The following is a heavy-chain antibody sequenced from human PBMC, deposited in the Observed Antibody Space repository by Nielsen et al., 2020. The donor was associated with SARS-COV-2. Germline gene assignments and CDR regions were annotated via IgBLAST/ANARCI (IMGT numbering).Heavy chain of an antibody. CDR1: GGSIRSSSYY. J-gene: IGHJ4*02. CDR3: ATSHTYRAFDY. Sequence: SETMCLPCAVSGGSIRSSSYYWVWIRQAPGKGLEWIGIIYYSGSTYYNPSLKRRVTISVDTSKNQFSRKLSSVPAADSALYYCATSHTYRAFDYWGQGTLVTVSS. D-gene: IGHD1-26*01. CDR2: IYYSGST. V-gene: IGHV4-39*01.